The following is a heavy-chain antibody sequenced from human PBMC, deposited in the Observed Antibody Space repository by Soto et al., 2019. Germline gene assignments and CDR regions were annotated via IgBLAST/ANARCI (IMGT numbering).Heavy chain of an antibody. D-gene: IGHD2-21*01. CDR2: IIPIFGTA. CDR3: ARHGSRSWFRLKYYYHGMDV. CDR1: GGTFSSYA. V-gene: IGHV1-69*06. J-gene: IGHJ6*02. Sequence: QVQLVQSGAEVKKPGSSVKVSCKASGGTFSSYAISWVRQAPGQGLEWMGGIIPIFGTANYAQKFQGRVTITADKSTSTAYMELSSLKFEDTAVYYCARHGSRSWFRLKYYYHGMDVWGQGTTVTVSS.